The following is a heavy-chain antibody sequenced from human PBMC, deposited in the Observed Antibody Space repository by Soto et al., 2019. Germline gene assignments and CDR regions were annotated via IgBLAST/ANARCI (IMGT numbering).Heavy chain of an antibody. CDR1: GFTFSSYA. Sequence: GGSLRLSCAASGFTFSSYAMHWVRQAPGKGLEWVAVISYDGSNKYYADSVKGRFTISRDNSKNTLYLQMNSLRAEDTAVYYCARVILLQSDPYYYYGMDVWGQGTTVTVSS. J-gene: IGHJ6*02. CDR3: ARVILLQSDPYYYYGMDV. V-gene: IGHV3-30-3*01. CDR2: ISYDGSNK. D-gene: IGHD4-4*01.